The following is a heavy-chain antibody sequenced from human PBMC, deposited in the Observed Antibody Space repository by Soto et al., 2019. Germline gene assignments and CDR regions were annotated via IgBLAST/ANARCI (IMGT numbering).Heavy chain of an antibody. V-gene: IGHV3-7*01. J-gene: IGHJ6*03. CDR2: IKQDGSEK. Sequence: GGSLRLSCAASGFTFSSYWMSWVRQAPGKGLEWVANIKQDGSEKYYVDSVKGRFTISRDNAKNSLYLQMNSLRAEDTAVYYCAREATAGYTTYMDVWGKGTAVTVSS. CDR1: GFTFSSYW. CDR3: AREATAGYTTYMDV. D-gene: IGHD1-1*01.